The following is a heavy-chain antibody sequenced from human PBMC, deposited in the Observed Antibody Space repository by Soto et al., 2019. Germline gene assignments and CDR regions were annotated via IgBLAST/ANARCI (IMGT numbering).Heavy chain of an antibody. Sequence: GGSLRLSCAASGFTFSSYSMNWVRQAPGKGLEWVSYISSSSSTIYYADSVKGRFTISRDNAKNSLYLQMNSLRDEDTAVYYCARWSLRNCSSTSCYAIYYYYYGMDVWGQGTTVTVSS. CDR1: GFTFSSYS. CDR3: ARWSLRNCSSTSCYAIYYYYYGMDV. CDR2: ISSSSSTI. V-gene: IGHV3-48*02. J-gene: IGHJ6*02. D-gene: IGHD2-2*01.